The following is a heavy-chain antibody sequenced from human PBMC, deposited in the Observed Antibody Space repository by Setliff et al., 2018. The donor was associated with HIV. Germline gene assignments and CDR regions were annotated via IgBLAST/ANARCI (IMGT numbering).Heavy chain of an antibody. V-gene: IGHV4-34*01. CDR3: ARGARLLAGYSDRWDYYYMGV. J-gene: IGHJ6*03. CDR1: GGSISSYY. Sequence: SETLSLTCTVSGGSISSYYWSWIRQPPGKGLEWIGEINHSGSTHYDPSLKSRFTISVDTSKNQFSLKVNSVTAADTAVYYCARGARLLAGYSDRWDYYYMGVWGKGTTVTVSS. CDR2: INHSGST. D-gene: IGHD6-13*01.